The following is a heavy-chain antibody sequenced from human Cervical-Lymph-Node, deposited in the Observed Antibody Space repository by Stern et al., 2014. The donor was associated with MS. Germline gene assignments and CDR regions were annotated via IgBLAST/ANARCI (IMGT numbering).Heavy chain of an antibody. J-gene: IGHJ4*02. CDR2: INGSGGNP. CDR3: AKDINDYWSGPADY. V-gene: IGHV3-9*01. Sequence: EVQLVESGGGLVQPGRSLRLSCAASGFTFADHAMHWVRQAPGKGLEWASGINGSGGNPGYADVVEGRFTISRDNAKNSLYLQINSLRVEDTAFYYCAKDINDYWSGPADYWGQGTLVTVSS. CDR1: GFTFADHA. D-gene: IGHD3-3*01.